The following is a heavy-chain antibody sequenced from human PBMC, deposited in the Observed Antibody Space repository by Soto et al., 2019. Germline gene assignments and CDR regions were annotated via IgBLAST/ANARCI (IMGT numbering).Heavy chain of an antibody. CDR3: AAGGWFDP. CDR1: GFTFSSYA. Sequence: QPGGSLRLSCAASGFTFSSYAMHWVRQAPGKGLEWVAVISYDGSNKYYADSVKGRFTISRDNSKNTLYLQMNSLRAEDTAVYYSAAGGWFDPWGQGTLVTVSS. V-gene: IGHV3-30-3*01. D-gene: IGHD2-15*01. J-gene: IGHJ5*02. CDR2: ISYDGSNK.